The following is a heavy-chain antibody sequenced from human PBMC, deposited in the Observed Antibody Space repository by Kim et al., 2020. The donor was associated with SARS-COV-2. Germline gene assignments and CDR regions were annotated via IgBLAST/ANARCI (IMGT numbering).Heavy chain of an antibody. CDR1: GGSISSSSYY. J-gene: IGHJ4*02. CDR3: ARQTRSGYDILTGYWGY. CDR2: IYYSGST. Sequence: SETLSLTCTVSGGSISSSSYYWGWIRQPPGKGLEWIGSIYYSGSTYYNPSLKSRVTISVDTSKNQFSLKLSSVTAADTAVYYCARQTRSGYDILTGYWGYWGQGTLVTVSS. D-gene: IGHD3-9*01. V-gene: IGHV4-39*01.